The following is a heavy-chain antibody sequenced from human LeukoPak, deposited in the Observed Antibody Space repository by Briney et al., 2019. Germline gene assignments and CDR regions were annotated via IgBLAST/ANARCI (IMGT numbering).Heavy chain of an antibody. CDR1: GGSISSGGYY. V-gene: IGHV4-31*03. Sequence: SETLSLTCTVSGGSISSGGYYWSWIRQHPGKGLEWIGYIYYSGSTYYNPSLKSRVTISVDTSKNQFSLKLSSVTAADTAVYYCARGYDSSAYYPFNYWGQGTLVTVSS. CDR2: IYYSGST. J-gene: IGHJ4*02. CDR3: ARGYDSSAYYPFNY. D-gene: IGHD3-22*01.